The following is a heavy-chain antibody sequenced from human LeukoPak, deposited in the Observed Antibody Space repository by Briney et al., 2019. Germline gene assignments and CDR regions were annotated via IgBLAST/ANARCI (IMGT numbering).Heavy chain of an antibody. D-gene: IGHD4-17*01. Sequence: PGGTLRLSCAASGFTFSSYGMSWVRQAPGKGLEWVSAISGSGSSTYYAASVKGRFTISRDNSKNTLYLQMNSLRAEDTAVYYCAKDRLRATLTSFDYWGQGTLVTVSS. J-gene: IGHJ4*02. CDR1: GFTFSSYG. V-gene: IGHV3-23*01. CDR3: AKDRLRATLTSFDY. CDR2: ISGSGSST.